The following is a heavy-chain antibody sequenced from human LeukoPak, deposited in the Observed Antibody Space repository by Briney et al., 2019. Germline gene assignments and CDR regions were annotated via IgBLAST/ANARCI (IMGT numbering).Heavy chain of an antibody. V-gene: IGHV3-73*01. CDR1: GFTFSSYE. J-gene: IGHJ4*02. Sequence: GGSLRLSCAASGFTFSSYEMNWVRQASGKGLEWVGRIRSKANSYATVYAASVKGRFTISRDDSKNTAYLQMNSLKTEDTAVYYCTSGLSVRRSNNTPVDYWGQGTLVTVSS. CDR3: TSGLSVRRSNNTPVDY. CDR2: IRSKANSYAT. D-gene: IGHD1-1*01.